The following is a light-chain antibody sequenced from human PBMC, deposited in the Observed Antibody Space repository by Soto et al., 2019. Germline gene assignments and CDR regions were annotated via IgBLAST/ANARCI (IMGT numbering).Light chain of an antibody. CDR2: GAS. J-gene: IGKJ4*01. CDR3: QQYSVWPLN. V-gene: IGKV3-15*01. CDR1: QSVSSN. Sequence: EIVMTQSPATLSVSPVERATLSCRASQSVSSNLAWYQQKPGQAPRLLIYGASTRATGIPARFSGSGSGTEFTLIISSLQSEDYAVYYCQQYSVWPLNFGGGTKVEIK.